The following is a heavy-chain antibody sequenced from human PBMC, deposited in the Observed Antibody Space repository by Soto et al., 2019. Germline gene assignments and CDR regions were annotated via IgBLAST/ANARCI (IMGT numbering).Heavy chain of an antibody. D-gene: IGHD1-26*01. J-gene: IGHJ4*02. Sequence: QVQLQQSGPGLVKPSQTLSLTCAISGDSVSSNTAAWNWVRQSPSRGLEWLGRTYYRSKFYNDYAVSVRGRITINPDTPKNQFSLQLNSVTPEDTAVYYCVRGEVGPRGFDYWGQGTLVTASS. CDR2: TYYRSKFYN. CDR3: VRGEVGPRGFDY. CDR1: GDSVSSNTAA. V-gene: IGHV6-1*01.